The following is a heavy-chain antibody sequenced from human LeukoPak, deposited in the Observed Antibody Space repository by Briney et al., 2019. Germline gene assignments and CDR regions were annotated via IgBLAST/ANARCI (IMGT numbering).Heavy chain of an antibody. Sequence: SETLSLTCSVSRGSIDSTNYYWAWIRQPPGKGLEWIGTIFYSGTSHSNPSLRSRLTMSVDTSRNQFSMNLRSLTAADTAVYYCARVLATSRYDFWSGRNVGSMYYFDYWGQGTLVTVSS. J-gene: IGHJ4*02. CDR1: RGSIDSTNYY. CDR2: IFYSGTS. D-gene: IGHD3-3*01. CDR3: ARVLATSRYDFWSGRNVGSMYYFDY. V-gene: IGHV4-39*07.